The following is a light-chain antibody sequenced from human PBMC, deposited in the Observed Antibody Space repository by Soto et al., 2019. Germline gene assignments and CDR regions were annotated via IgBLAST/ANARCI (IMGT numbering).Light chain of an antibody. J-gene: IGKJ1*01. CDR2: GAS. Sequence: TQSPATLSLSAGERATLSCRASQNILGNLAWYQQKPGQAPRLLIYGASTRATGLPARFSGSGSGTDFTLTISSLQSEDFAVYYCQQYNTWPPITFGQGTKVDI. CDR3: QQYNTWPPIT. CDR1: QNILGN. V-gene: IGKV3-15*01.